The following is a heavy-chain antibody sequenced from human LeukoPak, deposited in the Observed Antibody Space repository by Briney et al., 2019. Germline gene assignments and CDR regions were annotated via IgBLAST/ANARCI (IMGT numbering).Heavy chain of an antibody. CDR1: GFTFSDYY. Sequence: GGSLRLSCAASGFTFSDYYMSWIRQAPGKGLEWVSYISSSSSYIYYADSVKGRFTISRDNAKNSLYLQMNSLRAEDTAVYYCARENAGSGSYRGHWFDPWGQGTLVTVSS. D-gene: IGHD1-26*01. J-gene: IGHJ5*02. V-gene: IGHV3-11*06. CDR2: ISSSSSYI. CDR3: ARENAGSGSYRGHWFDP.